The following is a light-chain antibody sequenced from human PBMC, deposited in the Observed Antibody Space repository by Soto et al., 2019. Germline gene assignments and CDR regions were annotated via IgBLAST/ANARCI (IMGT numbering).Light chain of an antibody. J-gene: IGLJ3*02. CDR2: EVS. CDR1: RSDVGGYNY. Sequence: QSALTQPASVSGSPGQSITISCTGTRSDVGGYNYVSWYQQHPGKAPKFMIYEVSNRPSGVSNRFSGSKSGNTASLTISGLQAEDEADYYCSSYTSSSTWVFGGGTQLTVL. V-gene: IGLV2-14*01. CDR3: SSYTSSSTWV.